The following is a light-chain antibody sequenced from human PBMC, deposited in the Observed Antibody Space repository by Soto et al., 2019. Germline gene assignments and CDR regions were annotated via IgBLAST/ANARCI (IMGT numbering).Light chain of an antibody. V-gene: IGLV2-14*01. CDR1: SSDVGGYNF. CDR2: EVS. CDR3: TSYTSSSTLV. J-gene: IGLJ1*01. Sequence: QSVLTQPASVSGSPGQSITISCTGTSSDVGGYNFVSWYQQHPGKAPKLMIFEVSHRPSGVSIRFSASKSGKTASLTISGLQTEDEADYYCTSYTSSSTLVFGTGTKLTVL.